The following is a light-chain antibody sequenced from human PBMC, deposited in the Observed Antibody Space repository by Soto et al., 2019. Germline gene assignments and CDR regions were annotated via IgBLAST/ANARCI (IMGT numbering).Light chain of an antibody. V-gene: IGKV1-5*03. CDR2: KAS. Sequence: DIQMTQSPSPLSASVGDRVTITCRASQSISSRLAWYQHKPGKAPKLLLYKASSLECGVASRFRGSGTGKEFTLTLSSLQPDDFATYCCQQDNSWTFGQGTKVDTK. CDR1: QSISSR. CDR3: QQDNSWT. J-gene: IGKJ1*01.